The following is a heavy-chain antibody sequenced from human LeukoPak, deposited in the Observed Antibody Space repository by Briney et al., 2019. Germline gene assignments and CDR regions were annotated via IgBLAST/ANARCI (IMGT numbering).Heavy chain of an antibody. CDR2: MNPNSGNT. V-gene: IGHV1-8*01. CDR3: ARGWVRITMVRGVRKPPARWFDP. CDR1: GYTFTSYD. D-gene: IGHD3-10*01. Sequence: AASVKVSFKASGYTFTSYDINWVRQAPGQGIEWMGWMNPNSGNTGYAQKFQGRVTMTRNTSISTAYMELSSLRSEDTAVYYCARGWVRITMVRGVRKPPARWFDPWGQGTLVTVSS. J-gene: IGHJ5*02.